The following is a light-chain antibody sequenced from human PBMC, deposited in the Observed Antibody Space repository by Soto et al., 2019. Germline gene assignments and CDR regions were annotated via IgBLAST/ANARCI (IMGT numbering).Light chain of an antibody. CDR3: QQYGASPYT. CDR2: GAS. Sequence: EIVLTQSPGTLSLSPGERATLSCRASQSVSSSYLAWYQQKPGQAPRLLIYGASSRATGIPDRFSGSGSGTDFTLTIRRLEPEDFAVYYCQQYGASPYTFCQGTKLETK. V-gene: IGKV3-20*01. CDR1: QSVSSSY. J-gene: IGKJ2*01.